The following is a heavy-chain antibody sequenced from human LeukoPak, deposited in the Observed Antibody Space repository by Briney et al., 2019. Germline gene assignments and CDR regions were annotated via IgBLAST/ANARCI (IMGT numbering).Heavy chain of an antibody. J-gene: IGHJ6*02. CDR2: ISHNGNVY. Sequence: PGGSLRLSCAASGFTFSSYWMNWARQAPGKGLEWVASISHNGNVYYYVDSVKGRFTISRDNAKNSLYLQMSNLRAEDTAVYFCARGGGLDVWGQGATVTVSS. D-gene: IGHD3-16*01. CDR3: ARGGGLDV. V-gene: IGHV3-7*03. CDR1: GFTFSSYW.